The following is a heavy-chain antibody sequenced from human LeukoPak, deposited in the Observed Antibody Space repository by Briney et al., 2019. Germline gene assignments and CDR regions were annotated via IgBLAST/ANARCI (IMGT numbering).Heavy chain of an antibody. Sequence: SETLSLTCTVSGGFISSYYWSWIRQPPGKGLEGIGYIYYSGSTNYNPSLKSRVTISVDTSKNQFFLKLSSVTAADTAVYYCARRSRMTTIDAFDIWGQGTMVTVSS. J-gene: IGHJ3*02. V-gene: IGHV4-59*08. D-gene: IGHD5-24*01. CDR1: GGFISSYY. CDR3: ARRSRMTTIDAFDI. CDR2: IYYSGST.